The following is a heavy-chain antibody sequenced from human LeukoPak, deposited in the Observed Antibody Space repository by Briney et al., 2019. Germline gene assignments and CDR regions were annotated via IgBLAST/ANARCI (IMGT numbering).Heavy chain of an antibody. D-gene: IGHD6-13*01. CDR3: ARHDWAAAGTRFDY. CDR1: GGTFSSYA. V-gene: IGHV1-69*06. J-gene: IGHJ4*02. CDR2: IIPIFGTA. Sequence: SVKVSCKASGGTFSSYAISWVRQAPGQGLEWMGGIIPIFGTANYAQKFQGRVTITADKSTSTAYMELSSLRSEDTAVYYCARHDWAAAGTRFDYWGQGTLVTVSS.